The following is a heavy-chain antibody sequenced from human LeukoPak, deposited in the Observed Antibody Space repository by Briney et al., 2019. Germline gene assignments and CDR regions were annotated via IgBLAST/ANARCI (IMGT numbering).Heavy chain of an antibody. CDR3: ARVVTIFTADYYGMDV. V-gene: IGHV1-69*04. D-gene: IGHD3-3*01. CDR2: IIPILGIA. CDR1: GGTFSSYA. J-gene: IGHJ6*02. Sequence: ASVKVSCKASGGTFSSYAISWVRQAPGQGLEWMGRIIPILGIANYAQKFQGRATITADKSTSTAYMELSSLRSEDTAVYYCARVVTIFTADYYGMDVWGQGTTVTVSS.